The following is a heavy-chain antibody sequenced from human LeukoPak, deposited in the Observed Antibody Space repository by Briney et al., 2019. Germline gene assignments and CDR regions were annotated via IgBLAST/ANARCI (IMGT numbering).Heavy chain of an antibody. CDR3: ARGRGSSWPTIFDY. D-gene: IGHD6-13*01. CDR1: GGSISSSSYY. CDR2: IYYSGST. V-gene: IGHV4-39*07. Sequence: PSETLSLTCTVSGGSISSSSYYWGWIRQPPGKGLEWIGSIYYSGSTYYNPSLKSRVTISVDTSKNQFSLKLSSVTAADTAVYYCARGRGSSWPTIFDYWGQGTLVTVSS. J-gene: IGHJ4*02.